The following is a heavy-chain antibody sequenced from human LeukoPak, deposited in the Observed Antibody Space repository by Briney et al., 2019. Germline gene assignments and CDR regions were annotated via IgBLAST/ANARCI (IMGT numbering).Heavy chain of an antibody. V-gene: IGHV3-74*01. D-gene: IGHD2/OR15-2a*01. CDR3: ASYLTSIPSGMDV. Sequence: PGGSLRLSCAASGFTFSSYWMHWLRQEPRKGLVWVSRISTDGSSRCYADSVKGRFTISRDNGKNTLYLQMNSLRAEDTAVYYCASYLTSIPSGMDVWGQGATVTVSS. CDR2: ISTDGSSR. CDR1: GFTFSSYW. J-gene: IGHJ6*02.